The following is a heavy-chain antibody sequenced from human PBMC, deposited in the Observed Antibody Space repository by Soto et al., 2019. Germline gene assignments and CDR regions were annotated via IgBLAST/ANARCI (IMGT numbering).Heavy chain of an antibody. Sequence: QVQLQESGPGLVKPPETLSLTCAVSGVSISSYYCMWIRQPPGKGLEYIGYLYYGRSANYNPSLTVGGTLSVDTSTNQCSLTLSSMTAADKAVYYCALRSMAVVPEYWGQGTLVTVSS. CDR1: GVSISSYY. CDR2: LYYGRSA. D-gene: IGHD3-22*01. V-gene: IGHV4-59*01. J-gene: IGHJ4*02. CDR3: ALRSMAVVPEY.